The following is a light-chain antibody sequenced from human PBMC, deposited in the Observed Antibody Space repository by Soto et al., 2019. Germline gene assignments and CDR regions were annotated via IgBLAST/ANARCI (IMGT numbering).Light chain of an antibody. CDR3: QQRGKWPST. CDR1: QSVSSY. Sequence: EIVLTQSPATLSLSPGERATLSCRASQSVSSYLLWYQQKPGQAPRLLIYDASNRATGIPARFSGSGSETDFTLTISSLEPEDFAVYYCQQRGKWPSTFGPGTKVEMK. V-gene: IGKV3-11*01. CDR2: DAS. J-gene: IGKJ2*02.